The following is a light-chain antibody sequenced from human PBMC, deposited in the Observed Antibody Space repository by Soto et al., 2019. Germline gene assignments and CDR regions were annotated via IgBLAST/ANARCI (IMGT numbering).Light chain of an antibody. Sequence: DIKLTQSPSFLSASVRDRVTITCRASQGISSYLAWYQQKPGKAPKLLIYAASTLQNGVPSRFSGSGSGTEFSLTISSLQPEDFATYYCQQLNSYPRVTFGQGTRLEIK. CDR1: QGISSY. J-gene: IGKJ5*01. CDR3: QQLNSYPRVT. V-gene: IGKV1-9*01. CDR2: AAS.